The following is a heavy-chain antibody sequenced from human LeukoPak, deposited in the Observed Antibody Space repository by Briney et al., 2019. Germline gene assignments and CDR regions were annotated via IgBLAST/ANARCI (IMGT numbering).Heavy chain of an antibody. CDR2: IIPILGIA. Sequence: ASVKVSCKASGGTFSSYAISWVRQAPGQGLEWMGRIIPILGIANYAQKFQGRVTITADKSTSTAYMELSSLRSEDTAVYYCARASYGVPDYYYYYGMDVWGQGTTVTVSS. D-gene: IGHD5-18*01. CDR3: ARASYGVPDYYYYYGMDV. J-gene: IGHJ6*02. CDR1: GGTFSSYA. V-gene: IGHV1-69*04.